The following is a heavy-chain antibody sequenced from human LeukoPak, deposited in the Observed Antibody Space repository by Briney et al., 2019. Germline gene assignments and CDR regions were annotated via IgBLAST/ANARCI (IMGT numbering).Heavy chain of an antibody. D-gene: IGHD2-15*01. CDR3: ARDGAVAATIAFDI. CDR2: ISSSSYI. V-gene: IGHV3-21*01. Sequence: GGSLRLSCAASGFTFSSYSMNWVRQAPGKGLEWVSSISSSSYIYYADSVKGRFTISRDNAKNSLYLQMNSLRAEDTAVYYCARDGAVAATIAFDIWGQGTMVTVSS. CDR1: GFTFSSYS. J-gene: IGHJ3*02.